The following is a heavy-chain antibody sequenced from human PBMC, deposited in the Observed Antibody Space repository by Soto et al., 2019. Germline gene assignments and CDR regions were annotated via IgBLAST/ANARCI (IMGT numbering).Heavy chain of an antibody. V-gene: IGHV4-59*01. D-gene: IGHD3-10*01. Sequence: PSETLSLTCTVSGGSISSYYWSWIRQPPGKGLEWIGYIYYSGSTNYNPSLKSRVTISVDTSKNQFSLKLSSVTAADTAVYYCARSNKVRGVIITKPPSYFDDWGQGTLVTVSS. CDR3: ARSNKVRGVIITKPPSYFDD. CDR2: IYYSGST. J-gene: IGHJ4*02. CDR1: GGSISSYY.